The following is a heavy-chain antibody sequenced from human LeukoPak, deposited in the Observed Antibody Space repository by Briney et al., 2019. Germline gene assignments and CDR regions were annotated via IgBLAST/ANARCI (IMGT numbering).Heavy chain of an antibody. Sequence: SETLSLTRTGSGGSMRGYFWSWVREPPRKGLEGGGYIYYSGSTNYNPSLKSRVTISVDTSKNQFSLKLSSVTAADTAVYYCARSITSSWYGDFQHWGQGTLVTVSS. V-gene: IGHV4-59*01. CDR3: ARSITSSWYGDFQH. CDR2: IYYSGST. D-gene: IGHD6-13*01. J-gene: IGHJ1*01. CDR1: GGSMRGYF.